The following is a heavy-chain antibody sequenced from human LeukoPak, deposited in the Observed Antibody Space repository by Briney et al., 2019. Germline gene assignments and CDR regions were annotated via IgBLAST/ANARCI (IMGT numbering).Heavy chain of an antibody. J-gene: IGHJ4*02. V-gene: IGHV3-23*01. D-gene: IGHD7-27*01. Sequence: GGSLRLSCAASGFTFSSYAMSWVRQAPGKGLEWVSAISGSGGSTYYADSVKGRFTISRDNSKNTLYLQMNSLRAEDTAVYYCAKDLQLGMVVYYFDYWGQGTLVTVSS. CDR2: ISGSGGST. CDR1: GFTFSSYA. CDR3: AKDLQLGMVVYYFDY.